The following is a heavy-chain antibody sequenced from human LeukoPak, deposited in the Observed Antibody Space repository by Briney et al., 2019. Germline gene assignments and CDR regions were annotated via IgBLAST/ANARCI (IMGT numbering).Heavy chain of an antibody. Sequence: PGGSLRLSCAASGFTFSSYWMSWVRQAPGKGLEWIGEINHSGSTNYNPSLKSRVTISVDTSKNQFSLKLSSVTAADTAVYYCARGRRRPYFDYWGQGTLVTVSS. V-gene: IGHV4-34*01. CDR3: ARGRRRPYFDY. J-gene: IGHJ4*02. CDR1: GFTFSSYW. CDR2: INHSGST. D-gene: IGHD1-1*01.